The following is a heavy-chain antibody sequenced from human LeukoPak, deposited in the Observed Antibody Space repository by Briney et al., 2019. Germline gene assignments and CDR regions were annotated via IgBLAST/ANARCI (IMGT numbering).Heavy chain of an antibody. J-gene: IGHJ6*02. D-gene: IGHD3-10*01. CDR3: ARDLVTMVRGVIQNYGMDV. CDR2: IIPILGIA. Sequence: ASVKVSCKASGGTFSSYAISWVRQAPGQGLEWMGRIIPILGIANYPQKFQGRVTITADKSTSTANMELSSLRSEDTAVYYCARDLVTMVRGVIQNYGMDVWGQGTTVTVSS. CDR1: GGTFSSYA. V-gene: IGHV1-69*04.